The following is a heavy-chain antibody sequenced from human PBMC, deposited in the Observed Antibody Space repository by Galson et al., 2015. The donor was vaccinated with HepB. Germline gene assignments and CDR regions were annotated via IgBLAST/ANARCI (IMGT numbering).Heavy chain of an antibody. V-gene: IGHV4-30-4*01. J-gene: IGHJ4*02. CDR2: IYYSGST. CDR1: GGSISSGDYY. CDR3: ARVSLRFSGPLAFDY. D-gene: IGHD3-3*01. Sequence: QVQLQESGPGLVKPSETLSLTCTVSGGSISSGDYYWSWIRQPPGKGLEWIGYIYYSGSTYYNPSLKSRVTISVDTSKNQFSLKLSSVTAADTAVYYCARVSLRFSGPLAFDYWGQGTLVTVSS.